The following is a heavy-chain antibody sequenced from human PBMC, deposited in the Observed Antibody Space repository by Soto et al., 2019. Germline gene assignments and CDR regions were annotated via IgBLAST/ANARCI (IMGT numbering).Heavy chain of an antibody. V-gene: IGHV4-31*03. J-gene: IGHJ4*02. CDR1: GGSISSGGYY. CDR2: IYYSGST. Sequence: TLSLTCTVSGGSISSGGYYWSWIRQHPGKGLEWIGYIYYSGSTYYNPSLKSRVTISVDTSKNQFSLKLSSVTAADTAVYYCARGAAAGPTFDYWGQGTLVTVSS. CDR3: ARGAAAGPTFDY. D-gene: IGHD6-13*01.